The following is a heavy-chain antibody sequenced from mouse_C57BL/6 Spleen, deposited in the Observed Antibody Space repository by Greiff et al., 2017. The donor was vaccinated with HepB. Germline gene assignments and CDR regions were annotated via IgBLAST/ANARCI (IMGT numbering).Heavy chain of an antibody. CDR3: AKKFYDYDDWFAY. V-gene: IGHV1-22*01. Sequence: VQLQQSGPELVKPGASVKMSCKASGYTFTDYNMHWVKQSHGKSLEWIGYINPNNGGTSYNQKFKGKATLTVNKSSSTAYMELRSLTSEDSAVYYCAKKFYDYDDWFAYWGQGTLVTVSA. CDR1: GYTFTDYN. D-gene: IGHD2-4*01. J-gene: IGHJ3*01. CDR2: INPNNGGT.